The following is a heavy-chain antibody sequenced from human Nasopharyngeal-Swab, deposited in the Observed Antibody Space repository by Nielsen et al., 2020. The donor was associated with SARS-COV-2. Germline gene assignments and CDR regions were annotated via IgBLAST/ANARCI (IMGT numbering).Heavy chain of an antibody. V-gene: IGHV4-4*02. J-gene: IGHJ3*02. CDR2: INHSGST. CDR3: ARAGRYCSGGSCYSGAFDI. D-gene: IGHD2-15*01. CDR1: GGSISSSNW. Sequence: SETLSLTCAVSGGSISSSNWWSWVRQPPGKGLEWIGEINHSGSTNYNPSLKSRVTISVDTSKNQFSLKLSSVTAADTAVYYCARAGRYCSGGSCYSGAFDIWGQGTMVTVSS.